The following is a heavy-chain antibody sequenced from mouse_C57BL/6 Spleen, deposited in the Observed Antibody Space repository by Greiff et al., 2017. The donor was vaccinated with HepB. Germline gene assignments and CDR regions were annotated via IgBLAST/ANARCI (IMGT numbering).Heavy chain of an antibody. CDR3: AREGITTVVADWYFDV. CDR1: GFTFSSYA. CDR2: ISDGRSYT. Sequence: EVMLVESGGGLVKPGGSLKLSCAASGFTFSSYAMSWVRQTQEKSLEWVATISDGRSYTYYPDHVKDRFTISRDNAKNNLYLQMSHLKSEDTAMYYCAREGITTVVADWYFDVWGTGTTVTVSS. J-gene: IGHJ1*03. D-gene: IGHD1-1*01. V-gene: IGHV5-4*01.